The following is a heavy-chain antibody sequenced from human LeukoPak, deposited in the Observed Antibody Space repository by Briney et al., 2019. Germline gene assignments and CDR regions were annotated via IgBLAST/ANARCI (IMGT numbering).Heavy chain of an antibody. CDR3: AKDQSRVGASDAFDH. CDR2: ISSSSSNI. J-gene: IGHJ4*02. CDR1: GFTFSTYS. D-gene: IGHD1-26*01. Sequence: PGGSLRLSCAASGFTFSTYSMNWVRQAPGKGLEWVSYISSSSSNIYYADSVKGRFTISRDNSNNTVFLQMNSLRVEDTAIYFCAKDQSRVGASDAFDHWGQGTLVTVSS. V-gene: IGHV3-48*01.